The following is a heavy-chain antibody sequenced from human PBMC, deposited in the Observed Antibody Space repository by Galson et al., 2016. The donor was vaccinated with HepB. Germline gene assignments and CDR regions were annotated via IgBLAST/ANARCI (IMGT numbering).Heavy chain of an antibody. V-gene: IGHV3-23*01. CDR2: ISGSGGST. D-gene: IGHD6-13*01. CDR3: AKDEGWAVAGRYYFDY. J-gene: IGHJ4*02. CDR1: GFTFSNYA. Sequence: SLRLSCAASGFTFSNYAMSWVRQAPGKGLEWVSGISGSGGSTYYADSVKGRFTISRDNSKNTLFLQMHSLRAEDTAVYYCAKDEGWAVAGRYYFDYWGLGTLVTDSS.